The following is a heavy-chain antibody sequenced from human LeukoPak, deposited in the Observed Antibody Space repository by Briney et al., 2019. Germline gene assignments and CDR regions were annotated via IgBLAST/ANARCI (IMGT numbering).Heavy chain of an antibody. CDR3: ARRRVVVVAATVPSLKRYWYFDL. Sequence: SETLSLTCAASGGSFSGYYWSWIRQPPGKGLEWIGEINHSGSTNYNPSLKSRVTISVDTSTNQFSLKLSSVTAADTAVYYCARRRVVVVAATVPSLKRYWYFDLWGRGTLVTVSS. CDR2: INHSGST. V-gene: IGHV4-34*01. CDR1: GGSFSGYY. J-gene: IGHJ2*01. D-gene: IGHD2-15*01.